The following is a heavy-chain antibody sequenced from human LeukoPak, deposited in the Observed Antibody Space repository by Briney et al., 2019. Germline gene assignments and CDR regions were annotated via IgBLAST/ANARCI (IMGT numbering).Heavy chain of an antibody. CDR1: GGSISSYY. CDR2: IYTSGST. Sequence: SETLSLTCTVSGGSISSYYWSWIRQPAGKGLEWIGRIYTSGSTYYNPSLKSRVTISVDTSKNQFSLKLSSVTAADTAVYYCARQEWLRSNDYWGQGTLVTVSS. V-gene: IGHV4-4*07. D-gene: IGHD5-12*01. J-gene: IGHJ4*02. CDR3: ARQEWLRSNDY.